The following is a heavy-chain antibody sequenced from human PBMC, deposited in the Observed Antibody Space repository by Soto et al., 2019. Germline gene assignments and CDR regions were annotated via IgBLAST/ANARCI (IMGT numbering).Heavy chain of an antibody. V-gene: IGHV3-23*01. D-gene: IGHD5-12*01. CDR1: GFTFSSYA. Sequence: PGGSLRLSCAASGFTFSSYAMSWVRQAPGKGLEWVSAISGSGGSTYYADSVKGRFTISRDNSKNTLYLQMNSLRAEDTAVYYCARDRSGYDIYQESNHFDYWGQGTLVTVSS. J-gene: IGHJ4*02. CDR2: ISGSGGST. CDR3: ARDRSGYDIYQESNHFDY.